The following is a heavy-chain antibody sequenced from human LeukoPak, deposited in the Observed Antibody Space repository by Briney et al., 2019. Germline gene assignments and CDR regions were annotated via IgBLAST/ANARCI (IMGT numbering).Heavy chain of an antibody. Sequence: GGTLRLSCAASGFTFSSYGMSWVRQAPGKGLEWVSAISGSGGSTYYADSVKGRFTISRDNSKNTLYVQMNSLRAEDTAVYYCAKDGRGIVAYPDYWGQGTLVTVSS. CDR3: AKDGRGIVAYPDY. D-gene: IGHD3-22*01. J-gene: IGHJ4*02. V-gene: IGHV3-23*01. CDR2: ISGSGGST. CDR1: GFTFSSYG.